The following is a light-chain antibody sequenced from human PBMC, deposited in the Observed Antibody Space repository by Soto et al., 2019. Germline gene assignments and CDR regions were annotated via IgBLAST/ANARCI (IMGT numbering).Light chain of an antibody. CDR2: DVN. V-gene: IGLV2-14*03. CDR1: SSDVGGYNY. CDR3: SSYTRTSTLV. Sequence: QSALTQPASVSGSPGQSITVSCTGTSSDVGGYNYVSWYQQYPGKAPKLIIFDVNSRPSGVSDRFSGSKSGNTASLTISGLQAEDEADDYCSSYTRTSTLVFGGGTKLTVL. J-gene: IGLJ2*01.